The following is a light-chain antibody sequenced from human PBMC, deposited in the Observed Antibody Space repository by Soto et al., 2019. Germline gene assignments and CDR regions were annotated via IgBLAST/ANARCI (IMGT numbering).Light chain of an antibody. CDR2: EVN. Sequence: QSALTQPASVSGSPGQSITISCTGTGSDVGGYNYVSWYQQHPGKAPKLLIYEVNKRPSGVSNRFSGSKSGNAASLIISGLQAEDEADYYCSSYTSSNTLVFGGGTKLTVL. J-gene: IGLJ2*01. V-gene: IGLV2-14*01. CDR1: GSDVGGYNY. CDR3: SSYTSSNTLV.